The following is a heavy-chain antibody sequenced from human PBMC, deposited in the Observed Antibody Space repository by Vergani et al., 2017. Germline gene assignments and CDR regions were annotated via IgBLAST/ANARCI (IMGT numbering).Heavy chain of an antibody. J-gene: IGHJ5*02. CDR3: ARRSSSYYFDI. Sequence: VQLVESGGGLVKPGGSLRLSCAASGFTFSSSTLHWVRQAPGKGLEWISSVSHSGDTYFNPSLKGRVSISMDTSKNYFFLTLSSVTAADTAMYYCARRSSSYYFDIWGQGVLITVSS. CDR2: VSHSGDT. CDR1: GFTFSSST. V-gene: IGHV4-38-2*01. D-gene: IGHD3-22*01.